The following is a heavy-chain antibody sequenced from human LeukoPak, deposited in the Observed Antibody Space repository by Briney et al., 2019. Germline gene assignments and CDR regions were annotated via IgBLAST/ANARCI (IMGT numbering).Heavy chain of an antibody. Sequence: SETLSLTCTVSGGSISSGDYYWSWIRQPPGKGLEWIGYIYYSGSTYYNPSLKSRVTISVDTSKNQFSLKLSSVTAADTAVYYCARVSQRAVTMVRGVHDAFDIWGQGTMVTVSS. CDR1: GGSISSGDYY. CDR3: ARVSQRAVTMVRGVHDAFDI. D-gene: IGHD3-10*01. CDR2: IYYSGST. V-gene: IGHV4-30-4*08. J-gene: IGHJ3*02.